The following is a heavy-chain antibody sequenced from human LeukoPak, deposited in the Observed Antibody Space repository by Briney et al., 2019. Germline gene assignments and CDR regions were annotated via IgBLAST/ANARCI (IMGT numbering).Heavy chain of an antibody. D-gene: IGHD5-18*01. CDR1: GFTFSDYY. CDR2: ISSSDSTV. V-gene: IGHV3-11*01. J-gene: IGHJ4*02. CDR3: ARRPDGYAYGLDY. Sequence: GGSLRLSCSASGFTFSDYYMSWVGQTPGKGLEWLSYISSSDSTVYYADAVKGRFTVSRDNAKNSLYLQMSSLRPEDTAVYYCARRPDGYAYGLDYWAQGTLVTVSS.